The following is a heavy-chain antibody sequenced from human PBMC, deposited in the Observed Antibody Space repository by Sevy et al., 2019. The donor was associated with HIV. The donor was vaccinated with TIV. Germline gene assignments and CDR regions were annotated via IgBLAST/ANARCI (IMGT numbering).Heavy chain of an antibody. CDR1: GYTFTSYH. D-gene: IGHD1-26*01. V-gene: IGHV1-18*01. CDR3: ARAPSGSQGPGQYFHH. J-gene: IGHJ1*01. Sequence: APVKVSCKASGYTFTSYHITWVRQAPGQGLEWMGWITAYNGNTNYAQRLQGRVTMTTDTSTSTAYMELRSLRSDDTAVYYCARAPSGSQGPGQYFHHWGQGTLVTVSS. CDR2: ITAYNGNT.